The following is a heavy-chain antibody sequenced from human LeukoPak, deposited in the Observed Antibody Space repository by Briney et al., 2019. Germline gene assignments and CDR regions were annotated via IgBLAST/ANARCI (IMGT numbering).Heavy chain of an antibody. CDR2: ISAYNGNT. Sequence: ASVKVSCKASGYTFTSYGISWVRQAPGQGLEWMGWISAYNGNTNYAQKLQGRVTMTTDTSTSTAYMELRSLRSDDTAVYYCARLYCGGDCYSEEFDYWGQGTLVTVSS. CDR3: ARLYCGGDCYSEEFDY. CDR1: GYTFTSYG. D-gene: IGHD2-21*02. V-gene: IGHV1-18*01. J-gene: IGHJ4*02.